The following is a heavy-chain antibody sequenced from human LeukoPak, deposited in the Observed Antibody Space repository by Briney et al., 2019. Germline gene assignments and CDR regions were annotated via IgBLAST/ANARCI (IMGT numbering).Heavy chain of an antibody. V-gene: IGHV6-1*01. CDR2: TYYRSKWYN. D-gene: IGHD6-19*01. Sequence: SQTLSLTCGISGDSVSSNSAAWSWIRQSPSRGLEWLGTTYYRSKWYNAYAVSVKSRITINPDTAKNQFSLQLNSVIPEDTAVYYCTRGSSDYYFDSWGQGTLVTVSS. J-gene: IGHJ4*02. CDR1: GDSVSSNSAA. CDR3: TRGSSDYYFDS.